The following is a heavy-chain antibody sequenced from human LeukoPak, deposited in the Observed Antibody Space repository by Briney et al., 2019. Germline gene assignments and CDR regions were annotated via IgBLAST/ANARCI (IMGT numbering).Heavy chain of an antibody. Sequence: GSLRLSCAASGFAFQFFEMHWVRQAPGRGLEWVSGISKSGDSSNYADTVKGRLTISRDNSKNTLYLQLNNLRVDDTATYYCARDRHSSVDYWGQGTLVTVSS. J-gene: IGHJ4*02. CDR3: ARDRHSSVDY. V-gene: IGHV3-23*01. CDR2: ISKSGDSS. D-gene: IGHD3-22*01. CDR1: GFAFQFFE.